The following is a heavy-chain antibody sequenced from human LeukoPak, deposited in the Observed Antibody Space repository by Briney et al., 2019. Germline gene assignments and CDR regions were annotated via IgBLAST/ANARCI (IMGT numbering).Heavy chain of an antibody. D-gene: IGHD3-9*01. CDR3: ARLIKEGYDILTGYSYYYYYGMDV. CDR1: GYTFSSYD. Sequence: ASVKVSCKASGYTFSSYDINWVRQATGQGLEWMGWMNPNSGNTGYAQKFQGRLNMTRNTSISTAYMELSSLRSEDTAVYYCARLIKEGYDILTGYSYYYYYGMDVWGQGTTVTVSS. CDR2: MNPNSGNT. J-gene: IGHJ6*02. V-gene: IGHV1-8*01.